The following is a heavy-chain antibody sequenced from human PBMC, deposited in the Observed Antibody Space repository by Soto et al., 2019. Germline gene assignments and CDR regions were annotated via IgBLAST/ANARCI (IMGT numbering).Heavy chain of an antibody. D-gene: IGHD4-17*01. J-gene: IGHJ4*02. CDR3: AKDYGGKDGDY. V-gene: IGHV1-69*08. Sequence: QVQLVQSGAEVKKPGSSVKVSCKASGGTFSSYTISWVPQAPGQGLEWMGRIIPILGIANYAQKFQGRVTITADKSTSTAYMELSSLRSEDTAVYYCAKDYGGKDGDYWGQGTLVTVSS. CDR2: IIPILGIA. CDR1: GGTFSSYT.